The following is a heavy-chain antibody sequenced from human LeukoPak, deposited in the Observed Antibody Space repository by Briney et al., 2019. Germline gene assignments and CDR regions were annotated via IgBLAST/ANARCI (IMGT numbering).Heavy chain of an antibody. CDR3: ASPYSSSWYGLGY. CDR2: IYSDGTT. J-gene: IGHJ4*02. D-gene: IGHD6-13*01. V-gene: IGHV3-53*01. CDR1: GFTVSSNY. Sequence: PGGSLRLSCAASGFTVSSNYMSWVRQAPGKGLEWVSVIYSDGTTYYADSVKGRFTISRDNSKNSLYVQMNSLRAEDTAVYYCASPYSSSWYGLGYWGQGTLVTVSS.